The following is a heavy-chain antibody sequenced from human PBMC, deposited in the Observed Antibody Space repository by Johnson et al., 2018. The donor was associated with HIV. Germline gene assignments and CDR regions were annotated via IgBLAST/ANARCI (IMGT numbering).Heavy chain of an antibody. CDR3: ARVLTTRGAFDI. CDR2: ISYDGSNK. J-gene: IGHJ3*02. CDR1: GFTFGTYA. V-gene: IGHV3-30-3*01. Sequence: VQLVESGGGAVRPGGSLRISCAASGFTFGTYAMHWVRQAPGKGLEWVALISYDGSNKYYADSVKGRFTISRDNSKNTLYLQMNSLRAEDTAVYYCARVLTTRGAFDIWGQGTMVTVSS. D-gene: IGHD3-9*01.